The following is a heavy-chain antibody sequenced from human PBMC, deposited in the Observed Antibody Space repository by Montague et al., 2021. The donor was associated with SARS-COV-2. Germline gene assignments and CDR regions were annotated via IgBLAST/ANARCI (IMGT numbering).Heavy chain of an antibody. CDR2: INHSGST. CDR3: ARALPVTTFFYSYYGMDV. Sequence: SETLSLTCAVYGGSFSGYYWSWIRQPPGKGLDWIGEINHSGSTNYNPSLKSRVTISVDTSKNQFSLELSSVTAADTAVYYCARALPVTTFFYSYYGMDVWGQGTTVTVSS. J-gene: IGHJ6*02. CDR1: GGSFSGYY. V-gene: IGHV4-34*01. D-gene: IGHD4-17*01.